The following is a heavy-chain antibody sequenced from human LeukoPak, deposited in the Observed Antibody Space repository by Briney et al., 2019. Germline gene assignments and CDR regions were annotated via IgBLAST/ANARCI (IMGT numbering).Heavy chain of an antibody. J-gene: IGHJ4*02. Sequence: GRSLRLSCATSGFTFSGFGTHWVRQAPGKGLEWVAVIWYDGSIKYYADSVEGRFTISRDNSKNTLYLQMNSLRAEDTAVYYCARARDPEDYYFEYWGQGTLVTVSS. D-gene: IGHD2-21*02. V-gene: IGHV3-33*01. CDR2: IWYDGSIK. CDR1: GFTFSGFG. CDR3: ARARDPEDYYFEY.